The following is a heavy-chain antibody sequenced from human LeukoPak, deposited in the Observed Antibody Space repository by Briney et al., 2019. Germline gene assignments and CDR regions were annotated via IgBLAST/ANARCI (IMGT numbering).Heavy chain of an antibody. CDR1: GYTFTVYY. CDR2: ITPRNGGT. CDR3: ARGLLGTSSSVEYFDS. Sequence: ASVKVSCKTSGYTFTVYYIHWMRQAPGQGLEWMGWITPRNGGTNYAQRFQGRVSMTRDTSISTVYMELRSLISDDTAVYYCARGLLGTSSSVEYFDSWGQGTLVTVSS. D-gene: IGHD6-6*01. V-gene: IGHV1-2*02. J-gene: IGHJ4*02.